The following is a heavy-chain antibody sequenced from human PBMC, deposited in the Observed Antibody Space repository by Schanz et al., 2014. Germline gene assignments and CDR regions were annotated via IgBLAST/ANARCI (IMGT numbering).Heavy chain of an antibody. CDR3: ARANYRRKINFDY. V-gene: IGHV3-33*01. D-gene: IGHD3-10*01. CDR2: IWNDENNK. CDR1: GFTFSSYG. Sequence: QVQLVESGGGVVQFGRSLRLSCVASGFTFSSYGMHWVRQAPGKGLEWVAVIWNDENNKYYADSVKGRFTMSRDNSKNTWYLQMNILRAEDAAVYYCARANYRRKINFDYWGRGTLXTVSS. J-gene: IGHJ4*02.